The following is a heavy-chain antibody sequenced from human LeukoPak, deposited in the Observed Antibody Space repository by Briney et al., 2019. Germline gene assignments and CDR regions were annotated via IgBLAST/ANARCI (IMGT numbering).Heavy chain of an antibody. J-gene: IGHJ4*02. D-gene: IGHD3-10*01. Sequence: GGSLRLSCAASGFTVSSNYMIWVRQAPGKGLEWVSVIYSGGSTYYADSVKGRFTISRDNSKNTLYLQMNSLRAEDTAVYYCARVRDYYGSGSYPFDYWGQGTLVTVSS. CDR3: ARVRDYYGSGSYPFDY. CDR1: GFTVSSNY. CDR2: IYSGGST. V-gene: IGHV3-53*01.